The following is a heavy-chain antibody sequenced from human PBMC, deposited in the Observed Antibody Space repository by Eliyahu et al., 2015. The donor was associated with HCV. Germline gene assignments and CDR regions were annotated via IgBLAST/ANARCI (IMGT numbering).Heavy chain of an antibody. D-gene: IGHD3-3*01. V-gene: IGHV2-70*20. CDR3: ARMKTAGNLRLLDF. CDR1: GFSLRTTGMC. J-gene: IGHJ4*02. CDR2: IDWDGDK. Sequence: QVTLRESGPALVKPTQTLTLTCNFSGFSLRTTGMCVSWVRQTPGKALEWLAVIDWDGDKYYTTSLETRITISRDTSKNQVVLTLTDMDPVDTGTYYCARMKTAGNLRLLDFWGQGTRVTVSS.